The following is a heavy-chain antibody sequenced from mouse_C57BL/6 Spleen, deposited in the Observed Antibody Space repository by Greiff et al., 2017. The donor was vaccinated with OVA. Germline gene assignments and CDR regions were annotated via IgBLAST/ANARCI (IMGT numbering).Heavy chain of an antibody. CDR2: IDPENGDT. Sequence: EVHLVESGAELVRPGASVKLSCTASGFNIQDDYMHWVKQRPEQGLEWIGWIDPENGDTAYASKFQGKATIPADTSSNTAYLQLSSLTSEDTAVYYCTTRMYSNYPVWGQGTLVTVSA. V-gene: IGHV14-4*01. J-gene: IGHJ3*01. CDR1: GFNIQDDY. D-gene: IGHD2-5*01. CDR3: TTRMYSNYPV.